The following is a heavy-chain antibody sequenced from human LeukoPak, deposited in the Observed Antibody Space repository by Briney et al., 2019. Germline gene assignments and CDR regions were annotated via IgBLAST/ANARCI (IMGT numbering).Heavy chain of an antibody. CDR1: GGSFSGYY. V-gene: IGHV4-34*01. Sequence: PSETLSLTCAVYGGSFSGYYWSWIRQPPGKGLEWIGEINHSGSTNYNPSLKSRVTISVDTSKNQFSLKLSSVTAADTAVYYCARGNYYDSSVDAFDIWGQGTMVTVSS. CDR3: ARGNYYDSSVDAFDI. CDR2: INHSGST. J-gene: IGHJ3*02. D-gene: IGHD3-22*01.